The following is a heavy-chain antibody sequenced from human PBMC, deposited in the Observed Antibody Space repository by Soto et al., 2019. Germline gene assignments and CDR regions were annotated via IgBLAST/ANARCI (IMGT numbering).Heavy chain of an antibody. V-gene: IGHV2-5*02. CDR3: ADFGGFGPAY. J-gene: IGHJ1*01. CDR1: GFSLGASVVG. Sequence: SGPNAVNATQALTACCACSGFSLGASVVGVGWIRQPPGEALEWLALIYWDDDKRYSQSLKRRLTITKDTSKNKVVLTMTNMDPVDTATYYCADFGGFGPAYWGQGTLVTVSS. D-gene: IGHD3-16*01. CDR2: IYWDDDK.